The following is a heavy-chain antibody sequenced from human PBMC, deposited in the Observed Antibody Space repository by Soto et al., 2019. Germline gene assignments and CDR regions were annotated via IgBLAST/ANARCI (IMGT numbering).Heavy chain of an antibody. J-gene: IGHJ4*02. CDR3: ARTGHSGSYDY. CDR2: INAGNGDT. Sequence: ASVKVSCKASGYTFTNYGIHWVRQAPGQRLEWMGWINAGNGDTKYSENFQGRVTITRDTSASTVYLDLSSLSSEDSAFYYCARTGHSGSYDYWGQGTLVTVSS. D-gene: IGHD3-22*01. CDR1: GYTFTNYG. V-gene: IGHV1-3*01.